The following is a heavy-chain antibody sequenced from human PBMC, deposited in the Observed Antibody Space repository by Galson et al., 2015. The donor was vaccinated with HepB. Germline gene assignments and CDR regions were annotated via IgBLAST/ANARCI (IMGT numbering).Heavy chain of an antibody. Sequence: SLRLSCAASGFTFSSYEMNWVRQASGKGLEWVGRIRSKANSYATAYAASVKGRFTISRDDSKNTAYLQMNSLKTEDTAVYYCTSSYYSSSWTGVVYWGQGTLVTVSS. CDR1: GFTFSSYE. D-gene: IGHD6-13*01. J-gene: IGHJ4*02. CDR2: IRSKANSYAT. V-gene: IGHV3-73*01. CDR3: TSSYYSSSWTGVVY.